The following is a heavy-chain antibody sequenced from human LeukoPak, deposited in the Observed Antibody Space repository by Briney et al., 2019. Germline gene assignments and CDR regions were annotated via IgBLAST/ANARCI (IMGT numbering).Heavy chain of an antibody. CDR1: GGSISSYY. J-gene: IGHJ5*02. V-gene: IGHV4-59*01. D-gene: IGHD3-9*01. CDR3: ARDLGDILTGLNWFDP. Sequence: SETLSLTCTVSGGSISSYYWSWLRQPLGKGLEWIGYIYYSGSTNYNPSLKSRVTISVDTSKNQFSLKLSSVTAADTAVYYCARDLGDILTGLNWFDPWGQGTLVTVSS. CDR2: IYYSGST.